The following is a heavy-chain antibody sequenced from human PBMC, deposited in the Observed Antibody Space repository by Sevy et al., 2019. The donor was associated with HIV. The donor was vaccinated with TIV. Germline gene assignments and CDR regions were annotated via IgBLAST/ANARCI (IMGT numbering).Heavy chain of an antibody. CDR1: GFTFTNAW. J-gene: IGHJ4*02. V-gene: IGHV3-15*07. CDR3: TTGPWDYDNSGYYPDY. D-gene: IGHD3-22*01. CDR2: IKSKTDGGTT. Sequence: GGSQRLSCAASGFTFTNAWMNWVRQAPGKGLEWVGRIKSKTDGGTTDYAAPVKGRFTISRDDSKNTLYLQMNSLKSEDTAVYYCTTGPWDYDNSGYYPDYWGQGTLVTVSS.